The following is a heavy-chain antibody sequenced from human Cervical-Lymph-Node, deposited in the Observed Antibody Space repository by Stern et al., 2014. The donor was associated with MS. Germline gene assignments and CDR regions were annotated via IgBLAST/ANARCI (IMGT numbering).Heavy chain of an antibody. CDR3: ARFRTIYDWFDP. J-gene: IGHJ5*02. CDR1: GASIISTNYY. V-gene: IGHV4-31*03. CDR2: IYYSGTT. D-gene: IGHD3-3*01. Sequence: QLKLQESGPGLVKPSQTLSLTCTVSGASIISTNYYWSWIRQHPTKGLEWIGYIYYSGTTYYNPSLQSRLSMSVDTSKNQFSLKLNSVTAADTAIYYCARFRTIYDWFDPWGQGTLVTVSS.